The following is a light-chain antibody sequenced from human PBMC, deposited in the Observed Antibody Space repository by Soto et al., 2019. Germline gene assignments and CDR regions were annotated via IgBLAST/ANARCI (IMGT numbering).Light chain of an antibody. V-gene: IGKV1-27*01. CDR3: QKYISAPR. J-gene: IGKJ1*01. CDR2: AAP. CDR1: QGISNY. Sequence: DIQMTQSPSSLSASVGDRVTITCRASQGISNYLAWYQQKPGKVPKLLIYAAPTLQSGVPSRFSGSGSGTDFTLTISSLQPEDVATYYCQKYISAPRFGQGTKVDIK.